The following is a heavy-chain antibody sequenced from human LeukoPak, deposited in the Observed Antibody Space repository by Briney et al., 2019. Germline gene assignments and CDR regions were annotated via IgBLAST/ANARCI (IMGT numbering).Heavy chain of an antibody. CDR2: IYYSDT. V-gene: IGHV4-30-4*07. J-gene: IGHJ4*02. CDR3: ASHPGGYAY. D-gene: IGHD5-12*01. Sequence: PSETLSLTCAVSGGSISSGGYSWSWIRQPPGKGLEWIGYIYYSDTYYNPSLKSRVTISADTSKNQFSLRLNSVTAADTAVYYCASHPGGYAYWGQGTLVTVSS. CDR1: GGSISSGGYS.